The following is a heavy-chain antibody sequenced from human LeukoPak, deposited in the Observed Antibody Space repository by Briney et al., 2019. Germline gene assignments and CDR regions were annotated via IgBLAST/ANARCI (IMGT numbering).Heavy chain of an antibody. CDR2: INPSSGGT. D-gene: IGHD5-24*01. J-gene: IGHJ4*02. Sequence: ASVKVSCKASGYTFTGYYMHWVRQAPGQGLEWMGWINPSSGGTNYAQKFQGRVTMTRDTSISTAYMELSRLRSDDTAVYYCARLEMATSEGYWGQGTLVTVSS. CDR3: ARLEMATSEGY. CDR1: GYTFTGYY. V-gene: IGHV1-2*02.